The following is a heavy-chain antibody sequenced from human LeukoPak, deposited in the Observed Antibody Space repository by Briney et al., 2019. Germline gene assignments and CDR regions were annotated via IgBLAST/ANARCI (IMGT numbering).Heavy chain of an antibody. V-gene: IGHV4-39*01. CDR3: ARLPNYDFWSGSSGFDP. CDR1: GGSISSNNYF. CDR2: IYDSGNT. D-gene: IGHD3-3*01. Sequence: TSETLSLTCTVSGGSISSNNYFWGWIRQPPGKGLEWIGSIYDSGNTYYNPPLKSRVTTSVDTSKNQFSLKLSSVTAADTAVYYCARLPNYDFWSGSSGFDPWGQGTLVTVSS. J-gene: IGHJ5*02.